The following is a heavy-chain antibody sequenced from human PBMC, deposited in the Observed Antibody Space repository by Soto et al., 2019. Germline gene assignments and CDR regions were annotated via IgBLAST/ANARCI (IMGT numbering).Heavy chain of an antibody. CDR3: ARETSAAWPYYLDY. Sequence: EVQLVESGGGLVQPGGSLRLSGAASGFTFSTYWISWFRQAPGKGLEWVANIKQDGGEKYYLDSVKGRCTISRDNAKNSLYLQMNSLRAEDTAVYYCARETSAAWPYYLDYWGQGTLVTVSS. CDR1: GFTFSTYW. CDR2: IKQDGGEK. J-gene: IGHJ4*02. D-gene: IGHD3-10*01. V-gene: IGHV3-7*01.